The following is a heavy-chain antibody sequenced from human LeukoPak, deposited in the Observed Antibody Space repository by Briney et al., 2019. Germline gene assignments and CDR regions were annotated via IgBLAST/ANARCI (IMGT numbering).Heavy chain of an antibody. V-gene: IGHV1-2*02. CDR3: ARDRLGVWFGELQFDP. Sequence: ASVKVSCKASGYTFTGYYMHWVRQAPGQGLEWMGWINPNSGGTNYAQKFQGRVTMTRDTSISTAYMELSRLRSDDTAVYYCARDRLGVWFGELQFDPWGQGTLVTVSS. CDR2: INPNSGGT. J-gene: IGHJ5*02. CDR1: GYTFTGYY. D-gene: IGHD3-10*01.